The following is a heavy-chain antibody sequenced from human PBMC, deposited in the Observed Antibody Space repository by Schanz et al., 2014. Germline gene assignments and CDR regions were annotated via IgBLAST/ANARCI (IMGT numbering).Heavy chain of an antibody. CDR1: GYTFTSHG. D-gene: IGHD6-13*01. CDR3: ARSGSSNWYFFDY. CDR2: INAANGNT. Sequence: QVQLVQSGAEVKKPGASVKVSCKASGYTFTSHGISWVRQAPGQGLEWMGWINAANGNTEYSQKFQGRVTITRDTLASTAYMEVSSLRSEDTAVYYCARSGSSNWYFFDYWGQGTLVTVSS. V-gene: IGHV1-18*01. J-gene: IGHJ4*02.